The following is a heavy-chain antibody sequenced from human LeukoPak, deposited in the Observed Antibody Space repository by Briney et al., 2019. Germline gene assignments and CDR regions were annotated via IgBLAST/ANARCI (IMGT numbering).Heavy chain of an antibody. CDR3: ARGGGRKCFGGGAYYYYMDV. CDR2: INHSGST. Sequence: SETLSLTCAVYGGSFNGYYWSWIRQPPGEGLEWIGEINHSGSTNYDPSLKSRVTISVDTSKNQFSLKLSSVTAADTAVYYCARGGGRKCFGGGAYYYYMDVWGKGTTVAVSS. V-gene: IGHV4-34*01. D-gene: IGHD3-16*01. J-gene: IGHJ6*03. CDR1: GGSFNGYY.